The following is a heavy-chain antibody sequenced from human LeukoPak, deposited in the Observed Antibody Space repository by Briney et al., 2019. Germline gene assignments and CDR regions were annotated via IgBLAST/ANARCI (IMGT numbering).Heavy chain of an antibody. CDR2: TYYRSKWYN. Sequence: SQTLSLTCAISGDSVSSNSAAWNWIRQSPSRGLEWLGRTYYRSKWYNDYAVSVKSRITIKPDTSKNQFSLKLSSVTAADTAVYYCARQGFGELPVGYWGQGTLVTVSS. D-gene: IGHD3-10*01. CDR1: GDSVSSNSAA. J-gene: IGHJ4*02. CDR3: ARQGFGELPVGY. V-gene: IGHV6-1*01.